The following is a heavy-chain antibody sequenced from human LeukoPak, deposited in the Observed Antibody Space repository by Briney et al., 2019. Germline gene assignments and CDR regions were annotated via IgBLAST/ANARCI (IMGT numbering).Heavy chain of an antibody. Sequence: GGSLRLSCAASWFIYCSYSMHGLRQAPGKGLEWVSSISSSSSYIYYADSVKGRFTISRDNAKNSLYLQMNSLRAEDTAVYYCARDRAEAGTEYNWFDPWGQGTLVTVSS. CDR2: ISSSSSYI. CDR3: ARDRAEAGTEYNWFDP. CDR1: WFIYCSYS. D-gene: IGHD6-19*01. V-gene: IGHV3-21*01. J-gene: IGHJ5*02.